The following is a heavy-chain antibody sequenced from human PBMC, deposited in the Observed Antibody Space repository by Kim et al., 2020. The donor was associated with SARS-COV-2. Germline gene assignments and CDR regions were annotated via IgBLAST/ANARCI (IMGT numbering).Heavy chain of an antibody. D-gene: IGHD2-15*01. J-gene: IGHJ4*02. CDR3: ARRRPGPSWWFDY. CDR2: ISSSSSYT. Sequence: GGSLRLSCAASGFTFSDYYMSWIRQAPGKGLEWVSYISSSSSYTNYADSVKGRFTISRDNAKNSLYLQMNSLRAEDTAVYYCARRRPGPSWWFDYWGQGTLVTVSS. V-gene: IGHV3-11*06. CDR1: GFTFSDYY.